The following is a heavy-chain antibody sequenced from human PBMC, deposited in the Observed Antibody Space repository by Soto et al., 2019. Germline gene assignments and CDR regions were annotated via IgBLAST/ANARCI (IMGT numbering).Heavy chain of an antibody. CDR1: GYTFTGYY. CDR3: RRALVSTIGDFVY. Sequence: ASVKVSCKASGYTFTGYYIHWVRQAPGQGLEWMGEINPNSGASNNAQKFQGRFTKTRDMSISTAYIELSRMRSDDTAVYYCRRALVSTIGDFVYWGLGTLVT. D-gene: IGHD5-12*01. CDR2: INPNSGAS. J-gene: IGHJ4*02. V-gene: IGHV1-2*02.